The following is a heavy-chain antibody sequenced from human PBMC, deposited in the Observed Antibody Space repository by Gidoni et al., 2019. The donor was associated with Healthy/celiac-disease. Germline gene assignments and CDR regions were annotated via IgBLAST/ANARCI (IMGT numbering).Heavy chain of an antibody. Sequence: EVQLVESGGGLVQLGGSLRLSCAASGFPFSSYEMNWVRQAPGKGLEWVSYISSSGSTIYYADSVKGRFTISRDNAKNSLYLQMNSLRAEDTAVYYCARGGATPWGVPTTVARGDYWGQGTLVTVSS. CDR3: ARGGATPWGVPTTVARGDY. D-gene: IGHD4-17*01. J-gene: IGHJ4*02. CDR1: GFPFSSYE. CDR2: ISSSGSTI. V-gene: IGHV3-48*03.